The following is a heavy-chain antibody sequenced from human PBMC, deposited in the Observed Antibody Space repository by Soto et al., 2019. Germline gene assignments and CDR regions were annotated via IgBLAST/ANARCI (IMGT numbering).Heavy chain of an antibody. D-gene: IGHD4-17*01. CDR3: ARGSDYAKNGY. V-gene: IGHV4-31*03. J-gene: IGHJ4*02. Sequence: SETLSLTCSVSGDSVSTGGYYYSWIRQQPGKGLEWIGYIHPSGSVYSNPSLKGRVTMSVDTSKNQFSLDLTSVTAADTAVYYCARGSDYAKNGYWGQGNLVTVSS. CDR2: IHPSGSV. CDR1: GDSVSTGGYY.